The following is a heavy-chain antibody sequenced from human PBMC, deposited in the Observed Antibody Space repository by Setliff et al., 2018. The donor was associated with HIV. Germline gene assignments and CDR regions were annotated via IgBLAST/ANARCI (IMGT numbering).Heavy chain of an antibody. V-gene: IGHV1-69*13. Sequence: SVKVSCKASGYTFTKYDINWVRQAPGQGLEWMGGIIPIYGTPIYAQKFQGRVTIAADESTSTAYMELSSLRSEDTAVYYCARGDYGSGSYYPYYFYYGMDVWGQGTTVTVSS. CDR3: ARGDYGSGSYYPYYFYYGMDV. J-gene: IGHJ6*02. CDR1: GYTFTKYD. CDR2: IIPIYGTP. D-gene: IGHD3-10*01.